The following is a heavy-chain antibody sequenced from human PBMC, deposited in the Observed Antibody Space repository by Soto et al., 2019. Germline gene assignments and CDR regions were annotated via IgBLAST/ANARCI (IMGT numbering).Heavy chain of an antibody. CDR1: EFTFSTFS. D-gene: IGHD1-1*01. V-gene: IGHV3-21*01. CDR2: ISRSSDSI. Sequence: VQLVESGGGLVKPGGSLRLSCVASEFTFSTFSMNWIRQAPGKGLEWVASISRSSDSIYYADSVKGRFTISRDNAKQSLYLQMDNLRAADTAVFYCAIRFTGAFDVWGLGTMVTVSS. J-gene: IGHJ3*01. CDR3: AIRFTGAFDV.